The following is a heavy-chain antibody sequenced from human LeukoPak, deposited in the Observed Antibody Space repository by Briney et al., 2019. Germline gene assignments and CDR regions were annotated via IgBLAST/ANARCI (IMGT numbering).Heavy chain of an antibody. J-gene: IGHJ4*02. V-gene: IGHV3-21*01. CDR2: ISSSSSYI. Sequence: PGGSLRLSCAASGFTFSSYSMNWVRQAPGKGLEWVSSISSSSSYIYYADSVKGRFTISRDNAKNSLYPQMNSLRAEDTAVYYCAKTSSSWNYFDYWGQGTLVTVSS. CDR1: GFTFSSYS. CDR3: AKTSSSWNYFDY. D-gene: IGHD6-13*01.